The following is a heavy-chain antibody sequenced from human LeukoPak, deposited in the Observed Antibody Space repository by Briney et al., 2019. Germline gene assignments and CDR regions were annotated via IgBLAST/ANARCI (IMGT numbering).Heavy chain of an antibody. Sequence: SETLSLTCDVSGYPISSGYYWGWIRQPPGKGLEWIGSIYHSGSTYYNSSLKTRVTISVDTSKNQFSLKLTSMTAADTAVYYCARVEVDNWFDPWGQGTLVTVSS. J-gene: IGHJ5*02. CDR1: GYPISSGYY. D-gene: IGHD3-3*01. CDR2: IYHSGST. CDR3: ARVEVDNWFDP. V-gene: IGHV4-38-2*01.